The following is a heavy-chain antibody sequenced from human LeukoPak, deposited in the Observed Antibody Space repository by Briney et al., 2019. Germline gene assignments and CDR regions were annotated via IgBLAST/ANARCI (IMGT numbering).Heavy chain of an antibody. J-gene: IGHJ4*02. CDR1: GFIFSDYY. Sequence: GRSLRLSCAASGFIFSDYYMGWIRQAPGKGLEWISYIGSSGSPIYYADSVKGRFTISRDNAKNSLFLQMNSLRAEDTAVYYCALGGSGWPYYFDYWGQGTLVTVSS. V-gene: IGHV3-11*04. CDR3: ALGGSGWPYYFDY. CDR2: IGSSGSPI. D-gene: IGHD6-19*01.